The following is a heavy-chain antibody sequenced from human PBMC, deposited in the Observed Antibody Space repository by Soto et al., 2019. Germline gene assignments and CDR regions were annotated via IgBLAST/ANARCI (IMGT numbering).Heavy chain of an antibody. Sequence: GGSLRLSCAASGFTFGSYGMHWVRQAPGKGLEWVAVISYDGSNKYYGDSVKGRFTVSRDNAKNTLYLQMNSLRAEDTAVYYCAKDPLWWSNAPYFAYWGQGTPVTVSA. CDR3: AKDPLWWSNAPYFAY. D-gene: IGHD2-21*01. CDR2: ISYDGSNK. CDR1: GFTFGSYG. J-gene: IGHJ4*02. V-gene: IGHV3-30*18.